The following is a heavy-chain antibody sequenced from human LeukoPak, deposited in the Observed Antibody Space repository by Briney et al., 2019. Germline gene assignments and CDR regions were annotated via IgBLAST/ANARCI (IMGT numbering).Heavy chain of an antibody. Sequence: ASVKVSCKTSEYTFTGYYLHWVRQAPGQGLEWVGWINPNTGDTNFVQKFQGRVNMTRDTAINTAYLELSSLTSEDTAGYYCARYRRFTFGGVIVAPLDYWGQGTLVTVSS. V-gene: IGHV1-2*02. D-gene: IGHD3-16*02. J-gene: IGHJ4*02. CDR1: EYTFTGYY. CDR2: INPNTGDT. CDR3: ARYRRFTFGGVIVAPLDY.